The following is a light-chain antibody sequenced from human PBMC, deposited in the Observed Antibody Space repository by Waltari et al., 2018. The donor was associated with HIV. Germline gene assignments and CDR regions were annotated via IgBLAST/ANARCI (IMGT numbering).Light chain of an antibody. CDR3: QSYDSSLSGYV. V-gene: IGLV1-40*01. J-gene: IGLJ1*01. CDR2: GNS. CDR1: SSNIGAGYD. Sequence: QSVLTQPPSVSGAPGQRVTISCPGSSSNIGAGYDVHWYQQLPGTAPKLLIYGNSNRPSGFPDRFSGSESGTSASLAITGLQAEDEADYYCQSYDSSLSGYVFGTGTKVTVL.